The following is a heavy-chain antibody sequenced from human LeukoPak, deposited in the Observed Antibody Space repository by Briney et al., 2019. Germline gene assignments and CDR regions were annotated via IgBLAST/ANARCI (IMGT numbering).Heavy chain of an antibody. Sequence: GASVKVPCKASGYTFTSYYMHWVRQAPGQGLEWMGIINPSGGSTSYAQKFQGRVTMTRDTSTGTVYMELSSLRSEDTAVYYCARDRAYYYGSGSYYKYGNHWFDPWGQGTLVTVSS. V-gene: IGHV1-46*01. CDR1: GYTFTSYY. D-gene: IGHD3-10*01. CDR2: INPSGGST. CDR3: ARDRAYYYGSGSYYKYGNHWFDP. J-gene: IGHJ5*02.